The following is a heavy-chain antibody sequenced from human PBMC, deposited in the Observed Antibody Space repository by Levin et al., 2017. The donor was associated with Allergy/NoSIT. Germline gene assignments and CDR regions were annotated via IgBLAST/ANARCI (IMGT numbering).Heavy chain of an antibody. CDR2: ISSSSSYI. CDR3: ARALPASIAAAGTGY. J-gene: IGHJ4*02. V-gene: IGHV3-21*01. CDR1: GFTFSSYS. D-gene: IGHD6-13*01. Sequence: GGSLRLSCAASGFTFSSYSMNWVRQAPGKGLEWVSSISSSSSYIYYADSVKGRFTISRDNAKNSLYLQMNSLRAEDTAVYYCARALPASIAAAGTGYWGQGTLVTVSS.